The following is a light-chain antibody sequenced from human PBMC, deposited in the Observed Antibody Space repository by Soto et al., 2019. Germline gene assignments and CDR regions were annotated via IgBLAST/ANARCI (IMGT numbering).Light chain of an antibody. CDR1: QGISSF. CDR3: QKYSSVIT. V-gene: IGKV1-27*01. J-gene: IGKJ5*01. Sequence: DIQMTQSPSSLSASVGDRVTIKCRASQGISSFVAWYQQKPGKVPRLLISGASTLQSGVPSRFSGSGSGTDFTLTITSLQPEDVATYYCQKYSSVITFGQGTRLEIK. CDR2: GAS.